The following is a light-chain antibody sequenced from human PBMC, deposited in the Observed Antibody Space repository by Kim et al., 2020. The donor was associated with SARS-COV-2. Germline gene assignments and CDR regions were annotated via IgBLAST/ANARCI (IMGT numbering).Light chain of an antibody. CDR2: AAS. Sequence: IRMTQSPSSFSASTGDRVTITCRASQGISSYLAWYQQKPGKAPKLLIYAASTLQSGVPSRFSGSGSGTDFILTISCLQSEDFATYYCQQYYSYPLTFGGGTKVDIK. J-gene: IGKJ4*01. CDR3: QQYYSYPLT. V-gene: IGKV1-8*01. CDR1: QGISSY.